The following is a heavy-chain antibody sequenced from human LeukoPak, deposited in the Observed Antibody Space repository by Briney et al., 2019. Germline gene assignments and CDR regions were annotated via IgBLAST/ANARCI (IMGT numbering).Heavy chain of an antibody. CDR3: AKDTLYDTSGYYYQLDY. Sequence: GGSLRLSCAASGFTFSSYAMNWVRQAPGKGLEWVSAVSGSGGSTYYADSVKGRFTISRDNSKNTLYLQMNSLRAEDTAVYYCAKDTLYDTSGYYYQLDYWGQGTLVTVSS. V-gene: IGHV3-23*01. CDR1: GFTFSSYA. CDR2: VSGSGGST. J-gene: IGHJ4*02. D-gene: IGHD3-22*01.